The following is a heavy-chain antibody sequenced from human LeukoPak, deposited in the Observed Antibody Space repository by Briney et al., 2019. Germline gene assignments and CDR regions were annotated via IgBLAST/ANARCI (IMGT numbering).Heavy chain of an antibody. D-gene: IGHD3-9*01. J-gene: IGHJ5*02. CDR1: GFTFGSHA. V-gene: IGHV3-64*01. Sequence: GGSLRVFWAASGFTFGSHAMHWVGLAPGKVLEYASAISSNGGSTYYANSVKGRFTISRDNSKNTLSLQMGSLRAEDMAVYYCARDKASGLRYFDWLTDPWGQGTLVTVSS. CDR3: ARDKASGLRYFDWLTDP. CDR2: ISSNGGST.